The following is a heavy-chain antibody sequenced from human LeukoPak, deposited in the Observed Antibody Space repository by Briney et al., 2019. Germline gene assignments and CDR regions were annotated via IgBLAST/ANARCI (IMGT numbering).Heavy chain of an antibody. V-gene: IGHV4-39*07. D-gene: IGHD6-19*01. CDR3: AAIAVAGRGTILYYFYYLDV. J-gene: IGHJ6*03. CDR1: GASFSSSSYY. CDR2: IYYSGST. Sequence: PSETLSLTCSVSGASFSSSSYYWGWIHQPPGKGLEWIGSIYYSGSTFYNPSLKSRVTISVDPSKNHFSLKLSSVTAADTALYYCAAIAVAGRGTILYYFYYLDVWGKGTTVTVSS.